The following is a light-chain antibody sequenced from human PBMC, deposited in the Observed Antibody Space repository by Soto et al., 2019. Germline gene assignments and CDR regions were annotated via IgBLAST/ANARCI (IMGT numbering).Light chain of an antibody. V-gene: IGLV1-44*01. J-gene: IGLJ1*01. CDR2: SNN. CDR1: SSNIGSNT. CDR3: AACDDSLNGWV. Sequence: QSVLTQPPSASGTPGQRVTISCSGSSSNIGSNTVNWYQQLPGTAPKLLIYSNNLRPSGVPSRFSGSKSGTSASLAISGLQYEDEANYHCAACDDSLNGWVFGTGTKLTAL.